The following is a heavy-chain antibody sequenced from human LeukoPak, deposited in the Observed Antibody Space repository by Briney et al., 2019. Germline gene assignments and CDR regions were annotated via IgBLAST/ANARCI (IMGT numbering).Heavy chain of an antibody. J-gene: IGHJ4*02. D-gene: IGHD4-11*01. V-gene: IGHV3-23*01. CDR1: GFTFSSYA. CDR3: ARDMAAYSSFDY. CDR2: ISGSGGST. Sequence: GGSLRLSCAASGFTFSSYAMSWVRQAPGKGLEWVSAISGSGGSTYYADSVKGRFTISRDNAKNSLYLQMNSLRAEDTAVYYCARDMAAYSSFDYWGQGTLVTVSS.